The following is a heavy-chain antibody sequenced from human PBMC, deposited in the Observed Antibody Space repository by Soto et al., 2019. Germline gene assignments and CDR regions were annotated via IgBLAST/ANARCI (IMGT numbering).Heavy chain of an antibody. Sequence: QVQLVESGGGVVQPGRSLRLSCAASGFTFSRYAMHWVRQAPGKGLEWVAVISYDGSNKYYADSVKGRFTISRDNSKNTLYLQMNSLRAEDTAVYYCARGPLDYYDSSGYYTLGMDVWGQGTTVTVSS. CDR1: GFTFSRYA. V-gene: IGHV3-30-3*01. J-gene: IGHJ6*02. CDR3: ARGPLDYYDSSGYYTLGMDV. CDR2: ISYDGSNK. D-gene: IGHD3-22*01.